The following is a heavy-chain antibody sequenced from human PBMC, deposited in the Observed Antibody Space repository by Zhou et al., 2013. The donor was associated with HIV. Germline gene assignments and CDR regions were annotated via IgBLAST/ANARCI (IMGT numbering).Heavy chain of an antibody. V-gene: IGHV4-61*09. D-gene: IGHD2-2*01. J-gene: IGHJ4*02. Sequence: QVQLQESGPGLVKPSQTLSLTCSVSGGSVSSGSYFWSWIRQSAGKGLEWIGHIYPTGEYQLQPLPQESSHHISDTSKNQFSLKLSSVTAADTAVYYCARVGGASTSSWGINYYFDYWGQGTLVTVSS. CDR2: IYPTGEY. CDR1: GGSVSSGSYF. CDR3: ARVGGASTSSWGINYYFDY.